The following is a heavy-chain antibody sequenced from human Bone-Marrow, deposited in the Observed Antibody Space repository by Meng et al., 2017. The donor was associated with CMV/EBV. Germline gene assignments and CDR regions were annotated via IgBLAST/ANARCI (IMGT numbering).Heavy chain of an antibody. Sequence: SETLSLTCTVSGGSISSYYWSWIRQPPGKGLEWIGYIYYSGSTNYNPSLKSRVTISVDTSKNQFSLKLSSVTAADTAVYYCARGFEYSSAPFDYWGQGPLVTVYS. D-gene: IGHD6-6*01. CDR2: IYYSGST. V-gene: IGHV4-59*01. CDR3: ARGFEYSSAPFDY. J-gene: IGHJ4*02. CDR1: GGSISSYY.